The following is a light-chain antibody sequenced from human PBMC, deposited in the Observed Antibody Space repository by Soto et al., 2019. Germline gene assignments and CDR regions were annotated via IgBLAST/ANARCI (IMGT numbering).Light chain of an antibody. V-gene: IGKV4-1*01. CDR3: QQCYSIPIT. Sequence: DIVMTQSPDSLAVSLGERATINCKSSQSVLSSSNNKNYLAWYQQKPGQPPKLLIYWASTRESGVPDRFSGSGSGTDFTLTINSLQAEDVAVYYCQQCYSIPITFGQGTRLEIK. J-gene: IGKJ5*01. CDR2: WAS. CDR1: QSVLSSSNNKNY.